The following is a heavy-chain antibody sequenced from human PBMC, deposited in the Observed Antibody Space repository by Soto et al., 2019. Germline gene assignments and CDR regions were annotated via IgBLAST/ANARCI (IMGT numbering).Heavy chain of an antibody. J-gene: IGHJ4*02. Sequence: SLRLSCAASGFTFSSYGMHWVRQAPGRGLEWVAVISYDGSNKYYADSVKGRFTISRDNSKNTLYLQMNRLRAEDTAVYYCANSPALGSGEPPKDWGPGTFVTLSS. D-gene: IGHD2-15*01. CDR3: ANSPALGSGEPPKD. V-gene: IGHV3-30*18. CDR1: GFTFSSYG. CDR2: ISYDGSNK.